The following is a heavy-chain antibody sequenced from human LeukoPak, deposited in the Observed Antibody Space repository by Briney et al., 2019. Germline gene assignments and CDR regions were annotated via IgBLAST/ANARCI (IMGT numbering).Heavy chain of an antibody. Sequence: GGSLRLSCAASGFTFSSYAMSWVRQAPGKGLEWVSAISGSGGSTYYADSVKGRFTISRDNSKNTLYLQMNSLRAEDTAVYYCARDRGYYYDSSSSHAFDIWGQGTMVTVSS. CDR1: GFTFSSYA. J-gene: IGHJ3*02. D-gene: IGHD3-22*01. CDR2: ISGSGGST. V-gene: IGHV3-23*01. CDR3: ARDRGYYYDSSSSHAFDI.